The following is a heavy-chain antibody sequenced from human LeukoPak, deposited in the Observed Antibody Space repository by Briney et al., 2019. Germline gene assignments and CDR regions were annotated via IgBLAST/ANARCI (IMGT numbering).Heavy chain of an antibody. V-gene: IGHV4-39*07. D-gene: IGHD1-26*01. CDR2: IYDSGST. CDR1: GGSIRSSYYY. Sequence: PSETLSLTCTVSGGSIRSSYYYWGWIRQPPGKGLEWIGSIYDSGSTYYNPSLKSRVTISVDTSKNQFSLKLSSVTAADTAVYYCARRWELGYYYGMDVWGQGTTVTVSS. CDR3: ARRWELGYYYGMDV. J-gene: IGHJ6*02.